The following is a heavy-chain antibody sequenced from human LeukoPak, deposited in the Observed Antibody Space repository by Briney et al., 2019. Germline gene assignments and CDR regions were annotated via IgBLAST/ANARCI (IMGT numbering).Heavy chain of an antibody. J-gene: IGHJ4*02. CDR1: GYSFSTYW. CDR3: ARYSSSWSDHYFDY. CDR2: IYPGDSDT. V-gene: IGHV5-51*01. Sequence: GESLKISCKGSGYSFSTYWIGWVRQMPGQGLEWMGIIYPGDSDTRYSPSFQGQVTISADKSISTAYLQWSSLKASDTAMYYCARYSSSWSDHYFDYWGQGTLVTVSS. D-gene: IGHD6-13*01.